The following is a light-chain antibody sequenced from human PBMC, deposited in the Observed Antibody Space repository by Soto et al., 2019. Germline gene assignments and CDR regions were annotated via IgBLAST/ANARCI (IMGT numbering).Light chain of an antibody. CDR1: EDISTW. V-gene: IGKV1-12*01. J-gene: IGKJ4*01. Sequence: DIQVTQSPSSVSASVGGRVTITCRTSEDISTWLAWYQHQPGKAPKLLIYAASSLQSGVPSRFSGSGSGTDFTLTISSLQPEDLGTYYCLQTNSFPLTFGGGTKVEIK. CDR3: LQTNSFPLT. CDR2: AAS.